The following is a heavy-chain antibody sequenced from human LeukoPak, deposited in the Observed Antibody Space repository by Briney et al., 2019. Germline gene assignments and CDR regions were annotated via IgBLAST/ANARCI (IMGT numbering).Heavy chain of an antibody. J-gene: IGHJ5*02. Sequence: GGSLRLSCAASGFRFSDFTMTWVRQAPGKGPEWVSAIGGRGGSTYYADSVGGRFTIPRDNSKDMLYLQMNSLKVEDTATYYCGKEGGAWGQGTKVTVSS. V-gene: IGHV3-23*01. D-gene: IGHD3-16*01. CDR3: GKEGGA. CDR2: IGGRGGST. CDR1: GFRFSDFT.